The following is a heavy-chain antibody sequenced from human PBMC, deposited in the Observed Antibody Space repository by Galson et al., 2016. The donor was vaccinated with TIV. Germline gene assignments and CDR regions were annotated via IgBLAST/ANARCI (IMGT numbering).Heavy chain of an antibody. CDR2: IHTRLHTDTGKP. CDR3: ARDRAGYPSYYEFRGGYLDALDI. Sequence: SVKVSCKASGYALTNHAINWVRQAPGQGLEWMGWIHTRLHTDTGKPTYAQGFAGRFVFSLGTSVDTAFLQISSLKPEDTAVYYCARDRAGYPSYYEFRGGYLDALDIWGQGTMVTVSS. CDR1: GYALTNHA. D-gene: IGHD3-3*01. V-gene: IGHV7-4-1*02. J-gene: IGHJ3*02.